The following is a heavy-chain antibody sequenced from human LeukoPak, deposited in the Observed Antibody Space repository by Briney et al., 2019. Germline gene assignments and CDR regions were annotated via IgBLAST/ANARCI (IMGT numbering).Heavy chain of an antibody. CDR3: AKTLGGDYLVPWFDP. V-gene: IGHV3-23*01. D-gene: IGHD2-21*02. CDR2: ISGSGRST. J-gene: IGHJ5*02. Sequence: GGSLRLSCAASGFSFSDFGLSWVRQGPGKGLEWVSFISGSGRSTNYADSVKGRFTISRDNSKNTLFLQMNSLRAEDTAVYYCAKTLGGDYLVPWFDPWGQGTLVTVSS. CDR1: GFSFSDFG.